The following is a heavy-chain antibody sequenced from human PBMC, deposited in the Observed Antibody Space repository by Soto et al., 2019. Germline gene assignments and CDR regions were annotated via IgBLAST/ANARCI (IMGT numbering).Heavy chain of an antibody. CDR1: GGTFSSYA. V-gene: IGHV1-69*13. CDR3: ARDPYCGGDCYSPYYYYGMDV. D-gene: IGHD2-21*02. Sequence: SVTVSCKASGGTFSSYAISWVRQAPGQGLEWMGGIIPIFGTANYAQKFQGRVTITADESTSTAYMELSSLRSEDTAVYYCARDPYCGGDCYSPYYYYGMDVWGQGTTVTVSS. J-gene: IGHJ6*02. CDR2: IIPIFGTA.